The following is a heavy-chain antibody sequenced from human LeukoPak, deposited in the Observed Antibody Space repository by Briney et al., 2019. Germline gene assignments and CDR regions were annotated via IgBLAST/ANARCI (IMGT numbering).Heavy chain of an antibody. V-gene: IGHV3-53*01. J-gene: IGHJ4*02. Sequence: QSGGSLRLSCAASGFTVSTNYMSWVRQAPGKGLEWVSVIYSGGSTYYADSVKGRFTISRDNSKNTLFLQMNSLRADDTAVYYCARSGVTTHQYYFDYWGQGTLVTVSS. D-gene: IGHD4-17*01. CDR1: GFTVSTNY. CDR3: ARSGVTTHQYYFDY. CDR2: IYSGGST.